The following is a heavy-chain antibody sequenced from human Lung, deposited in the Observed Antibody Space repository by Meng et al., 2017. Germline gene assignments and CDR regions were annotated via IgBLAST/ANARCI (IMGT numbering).Heavy chain of an antibody. CDR3: AKALGWGSSPDY. J-gene: IGHJ4*02. CDR1: GYTFTAYY. CDR2: INPNSGGT. V-gene: IGHV1-2*06. D-gene: IGHD2-21*01. Sequence: QVQLVQSGADVKKPGASVKVSCKVSGYTFTAYYIHWVRQAPGQGLEWMGRINPNSGGTNFAQKFQGRVIMTRDTSISTAYMELSSLGFDDTAVYYCAKALGWGSSPDYWGQGILVTVSS.